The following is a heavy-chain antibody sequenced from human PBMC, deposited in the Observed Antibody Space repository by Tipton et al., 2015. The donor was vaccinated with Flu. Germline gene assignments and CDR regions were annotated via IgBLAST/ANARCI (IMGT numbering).Heavy chain of an antibody. J-gene: IGHJ3*02. V-gene: IGHV4-39*07. CDR2: IYYSGST. CDR1: GGSISSSSYY. D-gene: IGHD3-9*01. Sequence: LRLSCTVSGGSISSSSYYWGWIRQPPRKGLEWIGSIYYSGSTYYNPSLKSRVTISVDTSKNQFSLKLSSVTAADTAVYYCARDGADYDILTGYAFDIWGQGTMVTVSS. CDR3: ARDGADYDILTGYAFDI.